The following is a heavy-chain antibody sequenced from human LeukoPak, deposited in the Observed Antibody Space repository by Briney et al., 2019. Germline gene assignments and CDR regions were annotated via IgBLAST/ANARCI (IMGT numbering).Heavy chain of an antibody. CDR3: ARENVLLWFGELA. CDR1: GYSFSNYA. CDR2: INPNSGGT. D-gene: IGHD3-10*01. Sequence: ASVKVSCKASGYSFSNYAMNWVRQAPGQGLEWMGWINPNSGGTNYAQKFQGRVTMTRDTSISTAYMELSRLRSDDTAVYYCARENVLLWFGELAWGQGALVTVSS. J-gene: IGHJ5*02. V-gene: IGHV1-2*02.